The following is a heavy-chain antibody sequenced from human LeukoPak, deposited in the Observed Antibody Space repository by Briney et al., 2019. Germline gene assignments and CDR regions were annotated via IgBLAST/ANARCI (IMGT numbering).Heavy chain of an antibody. J-gene: IGHJ6*02. V-gene: IGHV3-66*01. CDR3: ARDRQWLVPRGMDV. CDR1: GFTVSSNY. Sequence: GGSLRLSCAASGFTVSSNYMSWVRQAPGKGLEWVSVIYSGGSTYYADSVKGRFTISRDNSKNTLYLQMNSLRAEDTAVYYCARDRQWLVPRGMDVWGRGTTVTVSS. CDR2: IYSGGST. D-gene: IGHD6-19*01.